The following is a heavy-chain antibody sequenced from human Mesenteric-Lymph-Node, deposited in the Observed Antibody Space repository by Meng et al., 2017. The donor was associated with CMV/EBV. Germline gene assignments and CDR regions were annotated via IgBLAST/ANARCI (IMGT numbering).Heavy chain of an antibody. D-gene: IGHD3-3*01. CDR2: IKQDGSEK. Sequence: GESLKISCAASGFTFSNYWMSWVRQAPGKGLEWVANIKQDGSEKYYVDSVKGRFSISRDNAKNSLYVQMNSLRAEDTAVYYCAKDKGFRYLEWSSVRGQGTLVTVSS. V-gene: IGHV3-7*01. CDR3: AKDKGFRYLEWSSV. CDR1: GFTFSNYW. J-gene: IGHJ4*02.